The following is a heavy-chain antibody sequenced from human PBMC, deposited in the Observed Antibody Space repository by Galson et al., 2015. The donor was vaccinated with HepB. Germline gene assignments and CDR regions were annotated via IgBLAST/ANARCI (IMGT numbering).Heavy chain of an antibody. J-gene: IGHJ6*02. CDR3: ARRGRETVAATQTYYYYYGMDV. V-gene: IGHV5-51*01. D-gene: IGHD2-15*01. CDR2: IYPGDSDT. Sequence: QSGAEVTKPGESLRISCTGSGYSFTSYWIGWVRQMPGKGLEWMGIIYPGDSDTRYSPSFQGQVTISVDKSISTAYLQWSSLKASDTAMYYCARRGRETVAATQTYYYYYGMDVWGQGTTVTVSS. CDR1: GYSFTSYW.